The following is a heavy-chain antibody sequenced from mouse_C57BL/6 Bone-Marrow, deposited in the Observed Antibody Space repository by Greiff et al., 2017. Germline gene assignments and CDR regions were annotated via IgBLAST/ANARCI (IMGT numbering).Heavy chain of an antibody. D-gene: IGHD1-1*01. CDR3: ARHEEDYGSSPWYFDV. CDR2: FYPGSGSI. CDR1: GYTFTEYT. J-gene: IGHJ1*03. V-gene: IGHV1-62-2*01. Sequence: QVHVKQSGAELVKPGASVKLSCKASGYTFTEYTIHWVKQRSGQGLEWIGWFYPGSGSIKYNEKFKDKATLTADKSSSTVYMELSRLTSEDSAVYFCARHEEDYGSSPWYFDVWGTGTTVTVSS.